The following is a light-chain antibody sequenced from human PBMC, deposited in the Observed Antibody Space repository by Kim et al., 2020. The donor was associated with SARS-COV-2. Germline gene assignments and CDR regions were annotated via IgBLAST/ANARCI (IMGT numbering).Light chain of an antibody. V-gene: IGLV2-8*01. J-gene: IGLJ3*02. Sequence: QSALTQPPSASGSPGQSVTISCTGTSVGDYDYVSWYQQHPGKAPKLMIFEVSKRPSGVPDRFSGSKSGNTASLTVSGLQAEDEADYFCSSYAGTNNFEVFGGGTQLTVL. CDR1: SVGDYDY. CDR2: EVS. CDR3: SSYAGTNNFEV.